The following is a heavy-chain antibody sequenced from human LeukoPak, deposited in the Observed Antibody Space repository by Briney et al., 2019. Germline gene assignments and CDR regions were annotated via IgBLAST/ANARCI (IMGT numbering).Heavy chain of an antibody. V-gene: IGHV3-7*02. CDR1: GFTFSNYW. J-gene: IGHJ4*02. D-gene: IGHD5-18*01. Sequence: PGGSLRLSCVASGFTFSNYWMSWVRQAPGKGLEWVANIKEDGSEKYYVDSVKGRFTISRDNAKISLYLQMNSLRAEDTAVYYCVTGGYSYGYWGQGTLVTVSS. CDR3: VTGGYSYGY. CDR2: IKEDGSEK.